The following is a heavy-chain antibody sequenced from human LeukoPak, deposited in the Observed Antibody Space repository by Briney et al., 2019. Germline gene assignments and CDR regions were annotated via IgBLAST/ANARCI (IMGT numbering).Heavy chain of an antibody. J-gene: IGHJ4*02. D-gene: IGHD3-22*01. CDR2: LSYDGSNK. V-gene: IGHV3-30*18. Sequence: PGGSLRLFCAASGFTFSSYGMHWVRQAPGKGLEWVAALSYDGSNKYYADSVKGRFTISRDNSKNTLYLQMNSLRAEDTAVYYCAKANYYDSSAHQDYWGQGTLVTVSS. CDR3: AKANYYDSSAHQDY. CDR1: GFTFSSYG.